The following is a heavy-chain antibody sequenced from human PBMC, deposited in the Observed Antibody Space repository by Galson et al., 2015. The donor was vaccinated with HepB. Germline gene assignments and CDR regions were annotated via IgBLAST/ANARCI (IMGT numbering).Heavy chain of an antibody. V-gene: IGHV1-2*02. D-gene: IGHD4-17*01. CDR2: INPNSGGT. J-gene: IGHJ5*02. CDR1: GYTFTGYY. CDR3: AREDGDSDVEGWFDP. Sequence: SVKVSCKASGYTFTGYYMHWVRQAPGQGLEWMGWINPNSGGTNYAQKFQGRVTMTRDTSISTAYMELSRLRSDDTAVYYCAREDGDSDVEGWFDPWGQGTLVTVSS.